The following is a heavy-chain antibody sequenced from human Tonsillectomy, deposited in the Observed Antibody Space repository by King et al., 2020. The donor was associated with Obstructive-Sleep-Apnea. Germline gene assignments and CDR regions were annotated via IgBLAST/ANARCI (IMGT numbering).Heavy chain of an antibody. Sequence: VQLVESGGGLVQPGGSLRLSCAASGFTFSSYSMNWVRQAPGKGLEGVSYISSSSSTIYYADSVKGRFTISRDNAKNSLYLQMNSLRAEDTAVYYCATRLGLDYWGQGTLVTVSS. CDR3: ATRLGLDY. CDR1: GFTFSSYS. CDR2: ISSSSSTI. J-gene: IGHJ4*02. D-gene: IGHD6-19*01. V-gene: IGHV3-48*04.